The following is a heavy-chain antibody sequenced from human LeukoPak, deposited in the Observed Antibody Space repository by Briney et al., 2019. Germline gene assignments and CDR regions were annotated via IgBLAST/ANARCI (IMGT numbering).Heavy chain of an antibody. J-gene: IGHJ4*02. CDR3: ARVPRGMATNGEFDY. CDR2: INPSGGST. D-gene: IGHD5-24*01. CDR1: GYTFTSYY. Sequence: ASVKVSCKASGYTFTSYYMHWVRQAPGQGLEWMGIINPSGGSTSYAQKFQGRVTMTRDTSTSTAYMELSSLRSEDTAVYYCARVPRGMATNGEFDYWGQGTLVTVSS. V-gene: IGHV1-46*01.